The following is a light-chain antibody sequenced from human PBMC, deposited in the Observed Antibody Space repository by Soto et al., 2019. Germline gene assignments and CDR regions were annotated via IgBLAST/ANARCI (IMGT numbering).Light chain of an antibody. CDR2: GAS. Sequence: EIVLTQSPGTLSLSPGERATLSCRAGQSVSSSYLAWYQQKPGQAPRLLIYGASSRATGIPDRFSGSGSGTDFTLTISRLEPEDFAVYYCQQYGSSPRFGGGTKVEIK. CDR1: QSVSSSY. CDR3: QQYGSSPR. J-gene: IGKJ4*01. V-gene: IGKV3-20*01.